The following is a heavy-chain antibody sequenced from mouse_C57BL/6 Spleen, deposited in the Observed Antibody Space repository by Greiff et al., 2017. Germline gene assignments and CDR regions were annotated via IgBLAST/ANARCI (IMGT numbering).Heavy chain of an antibody. CDR2: IDPETGGT. J-gene: IGHJ3*01. V-gene: IGHV1-15*01. CDR1: GYTFTDYE. Sequence: LQQSGAELVRPGASVTLSCKASGYTFTDYEMHWVKQTPVHGLEWIGAIDPETGGTAYNQKFKGKAILTADKSSSTAYMELRSLTSEDSAVYYCTRRGPSWCAYWGQGTLVTVSA. CDR3: TRRGPSWCAY.